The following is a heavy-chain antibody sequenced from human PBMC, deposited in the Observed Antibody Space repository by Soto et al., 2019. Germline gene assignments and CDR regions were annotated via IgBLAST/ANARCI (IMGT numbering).Heavy chain of an antibody. D-gene: IGHD1-1*01. CDR1: GYPFTNFG. CDR3: ARGRTTIDY. J-gene: IGHJ4*02. CDR2: ISAYNGNT. Sequence: QVHLVQSGAEVKKPGASVKVSCTASGYPFTNFGISWVRQAPGQGLEWMGWISAYNGNTNYAQKLQRRATMTPDTSTSIAYIELRSRRADDPAGYYCARGRTTIDYWGQGTLVTVSS. V-gene: IGHV1-18*01.